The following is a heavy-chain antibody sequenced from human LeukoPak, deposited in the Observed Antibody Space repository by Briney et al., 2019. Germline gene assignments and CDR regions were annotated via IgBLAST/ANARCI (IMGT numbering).Heavy chain of an antibody. D-gene: IGHD4-11*01. CDR3: AADRLGGDAFDI. CDR1: GFTFTISA. J-gene: IGHJ3*02. V-gene: IGHV1-58*02. Sequence: SVNVSFKASGFTFTISAMQWVRQARGQRLEGIGWIVVGSGNTNYAQKFQERVTITRDMSTSTAYMELSSLRSEDTAVYYCAADRLGGDAFDIWGQGTMVTVSS. CDR2: IVVGSGNT.